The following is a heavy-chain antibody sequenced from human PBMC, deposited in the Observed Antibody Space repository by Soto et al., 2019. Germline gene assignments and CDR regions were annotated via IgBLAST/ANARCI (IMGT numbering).Heavy chain of an antibody. CDR1: GYTLTELS. J-gene: IGHJ4*02. D-gene: IGHD3-22*01. Sequence: ASVKVSCKVSGYTLTELSMHWVRQAPGKGLEWMGGFDPEDGETIYAQKFQGRVTMTEDTSTDTAYMELSSLRSEDTAVYYCATVFSMSSSGCYYVWYFDYWGQGTLVTVSS. CDR3: ATVFSMSSSGCYYVWYFDY. V-gene: IGHV1-24*01. CDR2: FDPEDGET.